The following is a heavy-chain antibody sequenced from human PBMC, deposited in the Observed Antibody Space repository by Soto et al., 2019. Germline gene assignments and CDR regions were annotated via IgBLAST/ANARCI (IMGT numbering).Heavy chain of an antibody. V-gene: IGHV6-1*01. CDR1: GDSVSSNSAG. CDR2: TYYRSTWYN. Sequence: SQTLSLTCAISGDSVSSNSAGWDLIRQSPSRGLELLGRTYYRSTWYNEYSVSVKSRITINPDTSSNQISLQVNSLTPEDTAVYFCARGIDFGYWGRGTQVTVSS. J-gene: IGHJ4*02. CDR3: ARGIDFGY. D-gene: IGHD3-10*01.